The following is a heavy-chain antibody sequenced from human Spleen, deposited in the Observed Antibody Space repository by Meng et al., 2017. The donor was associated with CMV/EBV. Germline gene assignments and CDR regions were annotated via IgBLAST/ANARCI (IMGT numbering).Heavy chain of an antibody. V-gene: IGHV1-18*04. CDR1: GYTFTGYY. D-gene: IGHD3-3*01. CDR3: ARGVISFWSGYYTLKDFDY. CDR2: ITTYNGNT. Sequence: ASVKVSCKASGYTFTGYYLHWVRQAPGQGLEWMGWITTYNGNTNYAQNLQGRVTMTTDTPTTTAYMELRSLRSDDTAVYYCARGVISFWSGYYTLKDFDYWGQGTLVTVSS. J-gene: IGHJ4*02.